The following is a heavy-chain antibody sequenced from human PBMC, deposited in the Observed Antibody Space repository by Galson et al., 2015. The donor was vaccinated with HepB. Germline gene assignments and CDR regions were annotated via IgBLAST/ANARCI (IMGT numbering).Heavy chain of an antibody. D-gene: IGHD3-16*01. V-gene: IGHV1-69*06. J-gene: IGHJ6*02. Sequence: SVKVSCKASGGTFNMYNINWVRQAPGHGLEWMGAIIPLFGKTNYTEKFRGRITMSADKSTNTVYMELTSLRYEDTAVYYCARGIDYYVLYYGMDVWGQGTKVTVSS. CDR2: IIPLFGKT. CDR3: ARGIDYYVLYYGMDV. CDR1: GGTFNMYN.